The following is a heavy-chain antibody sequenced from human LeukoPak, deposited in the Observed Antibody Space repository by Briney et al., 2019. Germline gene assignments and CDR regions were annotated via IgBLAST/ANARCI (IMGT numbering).Heavy chain of an antibody. CDR1: GFTFSSYA. Sequence: GGSLRLSCAASGFTFSSYAMSWVRQAPGKGLEWVSVISGSGGSRNDADSVKGRFTISRDNSKNTLYLQMNSLRAEDTAVYYCAKEIQAGYSYGGTFDYWGQGTLVTVSS. CDR2: ISGSGGSR. V-gene: IGHV3-23*01. CDR3: AKEIQAGYSYGGTFDY. J-gene: IGHJ4*02. D-gene: IGHD5-18*01.